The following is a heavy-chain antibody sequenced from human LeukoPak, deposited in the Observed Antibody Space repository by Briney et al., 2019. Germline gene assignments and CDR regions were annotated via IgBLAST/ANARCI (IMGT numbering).Heavy chain of an antibody. D-gene: IGHD6-13*01. CDR3: ARHNWSYSISWYAISNAFDI. Sequence: SETLSLTCTVSGGSISSYYWSWIRQPPGKGLEWIGYIYYSGSTNYNPSLKSRVTISVDTSKNQFSLKLSSVTAADTAVYYCARHNWSYSISWYAISNAFDIWGQGTMVTVSS. V-gene: IGHV4-59*01. CDR1: GGSISSYY. J-gene: IGHJ3*02. CDR2: IYYSGST.